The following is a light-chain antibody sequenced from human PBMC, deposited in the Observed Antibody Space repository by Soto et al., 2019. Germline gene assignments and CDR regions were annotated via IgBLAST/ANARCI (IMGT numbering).Light chain of an antibody. V-gene: IGKV1-5*01. CDR3: QQYGT. Sequence: DIQMTQSPSTLSASVGDRVTITCRASQSISSWLAWYQQKPGKAPKLLIYDASSLERGVPSRFSGSESGTEFTLTISSLQPDDFATYYCQQYGTFGQGTKVEIK. CDR2: DAS. J-gene: IGKJ1*01. CDR1: QSISSW.